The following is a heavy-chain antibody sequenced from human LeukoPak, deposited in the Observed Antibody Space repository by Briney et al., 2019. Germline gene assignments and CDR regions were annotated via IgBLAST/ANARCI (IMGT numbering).Heavy chain of an antibody. D-gene: IGHD2-2*01. J-gene: IGHJ4*02. V-gene: IGHV1-2*05. CDR2: INPNSIIS. CDR3: ARVYCSSTSFLFDY. Sequence: RINPNSIISNYAHKFQDRLTITGDTSISTAYMELSRLMSDDTVVYYCARVYCSSTSFLFDYWGQGTLVTVSS.